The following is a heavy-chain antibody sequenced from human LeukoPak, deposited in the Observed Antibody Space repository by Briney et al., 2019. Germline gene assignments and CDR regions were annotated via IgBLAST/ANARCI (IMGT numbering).Heavy chain of an antibody. CDR3: AKTGTTLSYYFDY. J-gene: IGHJ4*02. CDR2: ISYDGSSK. D-gene: IGHD1-7*01. V-gene: IGHV3-30*18. Sequence: PGGSLRLSCAASGFTFSSYGMHWVRQAPGKGLEWVAVISYDGSSKYYADSVKGRFTISRDNSKNTLYLQMNSLRAEDTAVYYCAKTGTTLSYYFDYWGQGTLVTVSS. CDR1: GFTFSSYG.